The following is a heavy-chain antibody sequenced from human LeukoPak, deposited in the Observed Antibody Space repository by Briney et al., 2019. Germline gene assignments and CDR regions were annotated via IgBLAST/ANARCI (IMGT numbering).Heavy chain of an antibody. V-gene: IGHV1-2*06. D-gene: IGHD2-2*01. Sequence: RASVKVSCKASGYTFTGYYVHWARQAPGQGLEWMGRINPNSGGTNYAQKFQGRVTMTRDTSISTAYMELSRLRSDDTAVYYCAREKVRQSGMDVWGQGTTVTVSS. CDR1: GYTFTGYY. CDR2: INPNSGGT. J-gene: IGHJ6*02. CDR3: AREKVRQSGMDV.